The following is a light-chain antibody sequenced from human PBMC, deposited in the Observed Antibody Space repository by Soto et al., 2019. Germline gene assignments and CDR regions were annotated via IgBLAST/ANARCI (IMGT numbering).Light chain of an antibody. V-gene: IGKV3-20*01. CDR1: QSVSSN. Sequence: EIVLTQCRATLSLSPGERATRSCRASQSVSSNLAWFQQKPGQAPRLLIYDASNRATGIPARFSGSGSGTDFTLTISRLEPEDFAVYYCQQYGSSLITFGQGTRLEIK. J-gene: IGKJ5*01. CDR3: QQYGSSLIT. CDR2: DAS.